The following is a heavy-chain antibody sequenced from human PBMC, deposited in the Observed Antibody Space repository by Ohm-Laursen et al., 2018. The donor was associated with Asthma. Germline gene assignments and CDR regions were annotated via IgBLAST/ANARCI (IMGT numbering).Heavy chain of an antibody. V-gene: IGHV3-21*06. CDR2: ISTASTFI. CDR1: GFTFSSYS. CDR3: VREDNWGLDL. D-gene: IGHD7-27*01. J-gene: IGHJ3*01. Sequence: SLRLSCTASGFTFSSYSMNWVRQAPGKGLEWVASISTASTFIYYADSVRGRFTTSRDNAKNTLYLQMNSLRAEDMALYYCVREDNWGLDLWGQGTKVTVSS.